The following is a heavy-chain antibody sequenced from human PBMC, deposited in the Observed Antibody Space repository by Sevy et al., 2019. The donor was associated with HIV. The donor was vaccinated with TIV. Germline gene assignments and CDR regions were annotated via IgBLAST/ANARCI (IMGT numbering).Heavy chain of an antibody. V-gene: IGHV1-18*01. CDR2: ISDYNEYT. CDR3: AREGYYYRSGTYRPPNSHGMDV. CDR1: GYTFSSYG. J-gene: IGHJ6*02. D-gene: IGHD3-10*01. Sequence: ASVKVSCKASGYTFSSYGISWVRQAPGQGLEWMGWISDYNEYTNYAHKFQGRVTMSTETSTRTAYMELRSLRSDDTAVYFCAREGYYYRSGTYRPPNSHGMDVWGQGTAVTVSS.